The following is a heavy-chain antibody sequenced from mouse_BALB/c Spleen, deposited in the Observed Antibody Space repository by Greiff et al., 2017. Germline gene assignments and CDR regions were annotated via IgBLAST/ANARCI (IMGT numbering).Heavy chain of an antibody. V-gene: IGHV3-8*02. CDR1: GDSITSGY. CDR2: ISYSGSA. Sequence: EVNVVESGPSLVKPSQTLSLTCSVTGDSITSGYWNWIRKFPGNKLEYMGYISYSGSAYYNPSLKSRISITRDTSKNQYYLQLNSVTTEDTATYYCARYDGNYWYFDVWGAGTTVTVSS. J-gene: IGHJ1*01. D-gene: IGHD2-1*01. CDR3: ARYDGNYWYFDV.